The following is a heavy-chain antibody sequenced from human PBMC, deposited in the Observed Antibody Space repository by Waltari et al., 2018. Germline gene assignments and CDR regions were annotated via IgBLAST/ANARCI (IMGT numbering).Heavy chain of an antibody. CDR2: IKQDGSEK. V-gene: IGHV3-7*01. CDR1: GFTFSSYW. Sequence: EVQLVEYGGGLVQPGGSLRLSCAAAGFTFSSYWMSWVRQAPGKGLEWVANIKQDGSEKYYVDSVKGRFTISRDNAKNSLYLQMNSLRAEDTAVYYCARGFRGCSSTSCYFNWFDPWGQGTLVTVSS. D-gene: IGHD2-2*01. J-gene: IGHJ5*02. CDR3: ARGFRGCSSTSCYFNWFDP.